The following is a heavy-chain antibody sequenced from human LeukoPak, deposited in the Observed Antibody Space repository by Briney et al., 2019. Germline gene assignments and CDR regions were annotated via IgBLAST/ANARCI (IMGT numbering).Heavy chain of an antibody. D-gene: IGHD3-22*01. CDR1: GDSISRYY. Sequence: WETLSLTCTVSGDSISRYYWTWIRQPPGKGLEWIGYMFYKWSTTYNPSLKSRITISVDTSKNPFSLKLRSVTAADTAVYYCARLPYYYDNSGFRDYHYYMDVWGKGTTV. CDR2: MFYKWST. J-gene: IGHJ6*03. V-gene: IGHV4-59*08. CDR3: ARLPYYYDNSGFRDYHYYMDV.